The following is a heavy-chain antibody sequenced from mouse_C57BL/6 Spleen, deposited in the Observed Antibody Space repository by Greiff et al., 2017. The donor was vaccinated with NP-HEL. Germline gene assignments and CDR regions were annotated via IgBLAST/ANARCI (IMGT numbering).Heavy chain of an antibody. V-gene: IGHV1-69*01. J-gene: IGHJ1*03. CDR2: IDPSDSYT. Sequence: QVQLQQPGAELVMPGASVKLSCKASGYTFTSYWMHWVKQRPGQGLEWIGEIDPSDSYTNYNQKFKGKSTLTVDKSSSTAYMQLSSLTSEDSAVYYCARGGIYYGSSYKDWYFDVWGTGTTVTVSS. CDR1: GYTFTSYW. D-gene: IGHD1-1*01. CDR3: ARGGIYYGSSYKDWYFDV.